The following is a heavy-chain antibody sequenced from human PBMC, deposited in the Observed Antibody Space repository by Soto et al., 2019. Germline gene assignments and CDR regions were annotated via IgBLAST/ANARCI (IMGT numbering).Heavy chain of an antibody. Sequence: PGGSLRLSCAASGFTVSSNYMSWVRQAPGKGLEWVSVIYSGGSTYYADSVKGRFTISRDNSKNTLYLQMNSLRAEDTAVYYCAREKTGTYTDYWGQGTLVTVSS. V-gene: IGHV3-66*01. D-gene: IGHD1-7*01. J-gene: IGHJ4*02. CDR3: AREKTGTYTDY. CDR1: GFTVSSNY. CDR2: IYSGGST.